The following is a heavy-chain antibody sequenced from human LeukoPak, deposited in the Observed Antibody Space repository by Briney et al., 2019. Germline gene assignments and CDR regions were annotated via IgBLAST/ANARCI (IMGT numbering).Heavy chain of an antibody. J-gene: IGHJ4*02. Sequence: PSETLSLTCAVYGGSFSGYYWSWIRQPPGKGLEWVANIKQDGSEKYYVDSVKGRFTISRDNAKNSLYLQMNSLRAEDTAVYYCARGPGTTNYWGQGTLVTVSS. CDR2: IKQDGSEK. D-gene: IGHD1-7*01. CDR1: GGSFSGYY. CDR3: ARGPGTTNY. V-gene: IGHV3-7*01.